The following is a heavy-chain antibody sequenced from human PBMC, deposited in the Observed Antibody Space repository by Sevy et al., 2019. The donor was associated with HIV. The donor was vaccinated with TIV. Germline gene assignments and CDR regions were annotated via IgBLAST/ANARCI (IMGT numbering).Heavy chain of an antibody. V-gene: IGHV3-23*01. J-gene: IGHJ4*02. CDR3: AKGLREWEVQGAFDY. Sequence: GGSLRLSCAASGFSFSDFAMNWVRQAPGKVLEWVSVLSGSGGNTFYADSVKGRFTISRDNSKNTMYLQMNILRAEDTAIYYCAKGLREWEVQGAFDYWGQGTLVTVSS. D-gene: IGHD1-26*01. CDR2: LSGSGGNT. CDR1: GFSFSDFA.